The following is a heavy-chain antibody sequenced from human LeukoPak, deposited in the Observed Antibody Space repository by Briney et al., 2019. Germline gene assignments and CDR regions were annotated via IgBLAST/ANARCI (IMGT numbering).Heavy chain of an antibody. CDR1: GGTFSSYA. J-gene: IGHJ4*02. CDR2: IIPILGIA. D-gene: IGHD5-24*01. V-gene: IGHV1-69*04. Sequence: ASVKVSCKASGGTFSSYAISWVRQAPGQGLEWMGRIIPILGIANYAQKFQGRVTITADKSTSTAYMELSSLRSEDTAVYYCARDSGRDLPDYWGQGTLVTVSS. CDR3: ARDSGRDLPDY.